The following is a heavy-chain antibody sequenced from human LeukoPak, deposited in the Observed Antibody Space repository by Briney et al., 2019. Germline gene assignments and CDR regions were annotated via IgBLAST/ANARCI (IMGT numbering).Heavy chain of an antibody. CDR1: AYTFTRHG. J-gene: IGHJ6*02. V-gene: IGHV1-18*01. CDR3: ARDGRAYGSGSSYYYYGMDV. CDR2: ISTYNGKT. Sequence: ASVKVSCKASAYTFTRHGISWVRQAPGQGLEWVGWISTYNGKTNYAQKLQGRVTMTTDTSTSTAYMELRSLRSDDTAVYYCARDGRAYGSGSSYYYYGMDVWGQGTTVIVSS. D-gene: IGHD3-10*01.